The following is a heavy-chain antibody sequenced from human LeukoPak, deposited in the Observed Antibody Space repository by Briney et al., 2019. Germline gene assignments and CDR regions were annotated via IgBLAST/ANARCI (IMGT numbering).Heavy chain of an antibody. Sequence: ASVKLSCKASEYTFTDHHMHWVRQAPGQGLKWMGWINPGNGGTNYAQKFQGRVTMTKDTFTITDYMELSRLRFDDTALYYCTRGGGGATAPYDYWGQGTLVTVSS. CDR1: EYTFTDHH. CDR3: TRGGGGATAPYDY. V-gene: IGHV1-2*02. J-gene: IGHJ4*02. CDR2: INPGNGGT. D-gene: IGHD1-26*01.